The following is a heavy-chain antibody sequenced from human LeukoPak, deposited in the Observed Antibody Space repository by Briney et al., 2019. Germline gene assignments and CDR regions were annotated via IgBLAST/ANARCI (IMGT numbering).Heavy chain of an antibody. CDR3: ARGSITIFGVVIIMDAFDI. CDR2: IYYSGST. CDR1: GGSISSSSYY. J-gene: IGHJ3*02. V-gene: IGHV4-39*07. Sequence: SETLSLTCTVSGGSISSSSYYWGWIRQPPGKGLEWIGSIYYSGSTYYNPSLKSRVTISVDTSKNQFSLKLSSVTAADTAVYYCARGSITIFGVVIIMDAFDIWGQGTMVTVSS. D-gene: IGHD3-3*01.